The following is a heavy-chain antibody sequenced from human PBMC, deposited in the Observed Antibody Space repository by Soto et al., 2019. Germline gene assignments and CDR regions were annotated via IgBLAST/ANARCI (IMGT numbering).Heavy chain of an antibody. J-gene: IGHJ4*02. D-gene: IGHD3-10*01. Sequence: SETLSLTCTVSGGSISSGDYYWSWIRQPPGKGLEWIGYIYYSGSTYYNPSLRSRVTISVDTSKNQFSLKLSSVTAADTAVYYCASDMVRGVRSLDYWGQGTLVTVSS. V-gene: IGHV4-30-4*01. CDR2: IYYSGST. CDR1: GGSISSGDYY. CDR3: ASDMVRGVRSLDY.